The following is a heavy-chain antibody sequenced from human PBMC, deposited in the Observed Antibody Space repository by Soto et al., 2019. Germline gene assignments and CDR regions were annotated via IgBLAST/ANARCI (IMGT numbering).Heavy chain of an antibody. CDR3: ASPDCSGGSCYSYYYYGMDV. D-gene: IGHD2-15*01. CDR2: IIPIFGTA. V-gene: IGHV1-69*01. Sequence: QVQLVQSGAEVKKPGSSVKVSCKASGGTFSSYAISWVRQAPRQGLEWMGGIIPIFGTANYAQKFQGRVTITADESTSTAYMELSSLRSEDTAVYYCASPDCSGGSCYSYYYYGMDVWGQGTTVTVSS. CDR1: GGTFSSYA. J-gene: IGHJ6*02.